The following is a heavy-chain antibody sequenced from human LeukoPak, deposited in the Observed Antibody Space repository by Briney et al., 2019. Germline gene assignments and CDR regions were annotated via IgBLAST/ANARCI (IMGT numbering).Heavy chain of an antibody. CDR2: IYGGGDT. V-gene: IGHV3-66*01. CDR3: AREGQTRDAFDI. D-gene: IGHD4-11*01. Sequence: GGSLRLSCAVSGFTVSDKYMSWVRQAPGKGLECVSLIYGGGDTYYADSVKGRFTISRDNSKNTLYLQMNSLRVEDTAVYYCAREGQTRDAFDIWGQGTMVTVSS. J-gene: IGHJ3*02. CDR1: GFTVSDKY.